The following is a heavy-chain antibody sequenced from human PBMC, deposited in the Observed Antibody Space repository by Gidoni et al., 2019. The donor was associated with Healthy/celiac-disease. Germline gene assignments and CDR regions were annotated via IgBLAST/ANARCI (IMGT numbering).Heavy chain of an antibody. D-gene: IGHD3-10*01. Sequence: EVQLVESGGGLVQPGGSLRLSCAASGFTFSSYEMNWVRQAPGKGLEWVSYISSSGSTIYYADSVKGRFTISRDNAKNSLYLQMNSLRAEDTAVYYCASSIGLKGAYGSGSPKYGMDVWGQGTTVTVSS. CDR2: ISSSGSTI. V-gene: IGHV3-48*03. CDR1: GFTFSSYE. J-gene: IGHJ6*02. CDR3: ASSIGLKGAYGSGSPKYGMDV.